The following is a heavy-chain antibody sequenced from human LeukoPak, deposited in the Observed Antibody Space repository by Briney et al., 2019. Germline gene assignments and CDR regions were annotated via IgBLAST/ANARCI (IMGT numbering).Heavy chain of an antibody. D-gene: IGHD4/OR15-4a*01. V-gene: IGHV4-38-2*02. CDR2: IYHSGST. Sequence: SETLSLTCAVSGYSISGGYYWGWIRQPPGKGLEWIGSIYHSGSTYYNPSLQSRVTISVDTSKNQFSLKLSSVTAADTAVYYCARDLSWVPTSDYWGQGTLVTVSS. J-gene: IGHJ4*02. CDR1: GYSISGGYY. CDR3: ARDLSWVPTSDY.